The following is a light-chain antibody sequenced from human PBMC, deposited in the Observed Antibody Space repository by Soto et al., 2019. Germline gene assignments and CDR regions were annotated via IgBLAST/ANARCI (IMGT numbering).Light chain of an antibody. CDR2: KAS. J-gene: IGKJ1*01. V-gene: IGKV1-5*03. CDR3: QQYNSYPWT. CDR1: QTISSW. Sequence: DIQMTHSPSTLSASVGDRVTITFRASQTISSWLAWYQQKPGKAPKLLIYKASTLKSGVPSRFSGSGSGTEFTLAISSLQPDDFATYYCQQYNSYPWTSGQGTKVDI.